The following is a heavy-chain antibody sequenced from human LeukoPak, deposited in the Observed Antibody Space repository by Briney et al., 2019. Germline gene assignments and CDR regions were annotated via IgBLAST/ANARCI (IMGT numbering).Heavy chain of an antibody. CDR3: ARVGDWNDLVY. CDR1: GGSLSPYY. Sequence: SETLSLTCTVSGGSLSPYYWSWIRQAPGKGLQWIGYILYNGRTTNYNPSLKSRATILVDTSNNQFSLKLNSVTAADTAVYYCARVGDWNDLVYWGQGILVTVSS. CDR2: ILYNGRTT. D-gene: IGHD1-1*01. J-gene: IGHJ4*02. V-gene: IGHV4-59*01.